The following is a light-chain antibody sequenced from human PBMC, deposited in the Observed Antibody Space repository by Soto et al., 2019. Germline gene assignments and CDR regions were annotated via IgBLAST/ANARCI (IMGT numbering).Light chain of an antibody. CDR3: AAWDDSLNGPV. V-gene: IGLV1-44*01. J-gene: IGLJ2*01. Sequence: AVVTQPPSASGTPGQRVTISCSGSSSNVGINSVNWYQQFPGAAPKVLIYNTNQRPSGVPDRFSGSKSGTSASLAISGLQPEDEADYYCAAWDDSLNGPVFGGGTKLTVL. CDR1: SSNVGINS. CDR2: NTN.